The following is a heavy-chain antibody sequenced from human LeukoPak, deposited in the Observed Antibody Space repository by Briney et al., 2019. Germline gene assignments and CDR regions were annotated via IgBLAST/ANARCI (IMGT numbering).Heavy chain of an antibody. CDR2: ISYDGSNK. J-gene: IGHJ5*02. V-gene: IGHV3-30*18. CDR3: AKDGNYYVSGSYPNWFDP. D-gene: IGHD3-10*01. CDR1: GFTFSSYG. Sequence: GGSLRLSCAASGFTFSSYGMHWIRQAPGKGLEWVAVISYDGSNKYYADSVKGRSTISRDNSKHTLYLQMNSLRAEDTAVYYCAKDGNYYVSGSYPNWFDPWGQGTVLTVSS.